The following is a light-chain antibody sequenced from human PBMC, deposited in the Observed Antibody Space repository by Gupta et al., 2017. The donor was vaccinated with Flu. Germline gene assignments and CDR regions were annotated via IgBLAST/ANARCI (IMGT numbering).Light chain of an antibody. CDR2: DES. Sequence: SPSSLSASVGDRVTITCQESRDITNYLNWYQEKPGKAPKLVIYDESILEGGVPRRFSGGGYGTYFTFTISSLQDENMAKYYCQNHNTLPRFGHGTKVDLK. CDR1: RDITNY. CDR3: QNHNTLPR. J-gene: IGKJ3*01. V-gene: IGKV1-33*01.